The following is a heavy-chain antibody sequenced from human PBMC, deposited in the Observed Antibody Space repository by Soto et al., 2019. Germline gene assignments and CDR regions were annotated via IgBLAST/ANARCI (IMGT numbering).Heavy chain of an antibody. CDR3: ASHTLLYYYGMDV. V-gene: IGHV1-69*13. D-gene: IGHD2-2*02. CDR1: GGTFSSYA. J-gene: IGHJ6*02. CDR2: IIPIFGTA. Sequence: SVKVSCKASGGTFSSYAISWVRQAPGQGLEWMGGIIPIFGTANYAQKFQGRVTITADESTSTAYMELSSLRSEDTAVYYCASHTLLYYYGMDVWGQGTTVTVSS.